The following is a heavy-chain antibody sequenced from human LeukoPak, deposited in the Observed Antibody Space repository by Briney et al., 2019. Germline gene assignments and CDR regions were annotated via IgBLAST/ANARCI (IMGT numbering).Heavy chain of an antibody. CDR2: ISLSGRT. J-gene: IGHJ4*02. CDR1: GGSISSTNW. Sequence: SGTLTLTCGVSGGSISSTNWWSWLRQPPGQGLEWIGEISLSGRTNYNPSLKSRVTMSRDESKNHLSLNLASVTAADTAVYYCSRESGPFSPFGHWGQGTLVTVTS. V-gene: IGHV4-4*02. D-gene: IGHD1-26*01. CDR3: SRESGPFSPFGH.